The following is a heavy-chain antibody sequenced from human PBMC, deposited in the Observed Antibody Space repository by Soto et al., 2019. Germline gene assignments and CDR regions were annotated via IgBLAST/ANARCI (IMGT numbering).Heavy chain of an antibody. Sequence: PSETLSLTCAVSGGSISSSNWWSWVRQPPGKGLEWIGEIYHSGSTNYNPSLKSRVTISVDKSKNQFSLKLSSVTAADTAVYYCARDSHTGADAFDIWGQGTMVTVSS. CDR1: GGSISSSNW. J-gene: IGHJ3*02. D-gene: IGHD7-27*01. V-gene: IGHV4-4*02. CDR2: IYHSGST. CDR3: ARDSHTGADAFDI.